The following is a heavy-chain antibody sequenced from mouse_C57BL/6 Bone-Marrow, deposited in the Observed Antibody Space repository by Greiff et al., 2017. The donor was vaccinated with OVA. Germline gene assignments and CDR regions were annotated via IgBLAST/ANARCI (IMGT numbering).Heavy chain of an antibody. CDR1: GYAFSSYW. CDR2: IYPGDGDT. J-gene: IGHJ1*03. Sequence: VKLVESGAELVKPGASVKISCKASGYAFSSYWMNWVKQRPGKGLEWIGQIYPGDGDTNYNGKFKGKATLTADKSSSTAYMQLSSLTSEDSAVYFCATYGNYVPYWYFDVWGTGTTVTVSS. CDR3: ATYGNYVPYWYFDV. D-gene: IGHD2-1*01. V-gene: IGHV1-80*01.